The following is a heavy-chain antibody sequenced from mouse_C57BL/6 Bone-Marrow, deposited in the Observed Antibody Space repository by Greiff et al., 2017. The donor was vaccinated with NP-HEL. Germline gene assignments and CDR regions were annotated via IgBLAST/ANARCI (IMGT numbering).Heavy chain of an antibody. V-gene: IGHV1-55*01. CDR2: IYPGSGST. D-gene: IGHD1-1*02. J-gene: IGHJ4*01. Sequence: QVQLQQSGAELVKPGASVKMSCKASGYTFTSYWITWVKQRPGQGLEWIGDIYPGSGSTNYNEKFKSKATLTVDTSSSTAYMQLSSLTSEDSAVYYCARIRSCGGSYAMDYWGQGTSVTVSS. CDR1: GYTFTSYW. CDR3: ARIRSCGGSYAMDY.